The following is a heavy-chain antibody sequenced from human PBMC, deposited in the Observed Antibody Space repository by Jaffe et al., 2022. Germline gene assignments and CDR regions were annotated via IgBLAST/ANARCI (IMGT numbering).Heavy chain of an antibody. V-gene: IGHV1-8*01. Sequence: QVQLVQSGAEVKKPGASVKVSCKASGYTFTSYDINWVRQATGQGLEWMGWMNPNSGNTGYAQKFQGRVTMTRNTSISTAYMELSSLRSEDTAVYYCARGGGDIVVVVAATHYYYYMDVWGKGTTVTVSS. D-gene: IGHD2-15*01. CDR1: GYTFTSYD. CDR2: MNPNSGNT. J-gene: IGHJ6*03. CDR3: ARGGGDIVVVVAATHYYYYMDV.